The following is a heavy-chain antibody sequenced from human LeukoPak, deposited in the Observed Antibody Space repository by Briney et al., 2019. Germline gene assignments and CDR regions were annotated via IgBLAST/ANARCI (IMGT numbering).Heavy chain of an antibody. J-gene: IGHJ4*02. CDR3: ARAVGPFDY. Sequence: GGSLRLSCVASGFPFNSYGMHWVRQAPGRGLEWVAVIWYDGSNKYYADSMKGRFTISRDNSKNTLYLQMNSLRAEDTGVYYCARAVGPFDYWGQGTLVTVSS. V-gene: IGHV3-33*01. CDR1: GFPFNSYG. D-gene: IGHD1-26*01. CDR2: IWYDGSNK.